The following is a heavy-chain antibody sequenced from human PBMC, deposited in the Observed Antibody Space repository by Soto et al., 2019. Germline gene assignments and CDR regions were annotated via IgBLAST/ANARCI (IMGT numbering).Heavy chain of an antibody. CDR2: IIPIFGTA. V-gene: IGHV1-69*12. J-gene: IGHJ3*02. Sequence: QVQLVQSGAEVKKPGSSVKVSCKASGGTFSSYAISWVRQAPGQGLEWMGGIIPIFGTANYAQKFQGRVTNTGDESTSTANREVSRRRSGGTAGYCCARVGREGYTAAGPDIWGQGTMVTV. D-gene: IGHD5-12*01. CDR3: ARVGREGYTAAGPDI. CDR1: GGTFSSYA.